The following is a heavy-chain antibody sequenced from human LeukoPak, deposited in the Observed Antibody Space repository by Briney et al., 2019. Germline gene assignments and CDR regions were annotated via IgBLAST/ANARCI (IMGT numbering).Heavy chain of an antibody. CDR3: TTDQFNSFDI. J-gene: IGHJ3*02. V-gene: IGHV3-73*01. Sequence: PGGSLKLSCTASGFTFSGSTVHWVRQASGKGLEWVGRMRSKANSFVTTYTTSVQGRFTISRDDSKNTAYLQMNSLRTEDTALYYWTTDQFNSFDIWGRGTMVTVSS. CDR1: GFTFSGST. CDR2: MRSKANSFVT. D-gene: IGHD5-24*01.